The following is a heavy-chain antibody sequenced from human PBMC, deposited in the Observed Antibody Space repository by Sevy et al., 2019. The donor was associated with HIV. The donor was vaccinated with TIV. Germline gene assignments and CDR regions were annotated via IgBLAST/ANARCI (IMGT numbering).Heavy chain of an antibody. CDR3: AREGYGDSEYYYYGMDV. Sequence: ASVKVSCKASGYTFTSYDINWVRQATGQGLEWMGWMNPNSGNTGYAQKFQGRVTMTRNTSISTAYMELSSLRSEDTAVYYCAREGYGDSEYYYYGMDVWGQGTTVTVSS. CDR2: MNPNSGNT. D-gene: IGHD4-17*01. J-gene: IGHJ6*02. V-gene: IGHV1-8*01. CDR1: GYTFTSYD.